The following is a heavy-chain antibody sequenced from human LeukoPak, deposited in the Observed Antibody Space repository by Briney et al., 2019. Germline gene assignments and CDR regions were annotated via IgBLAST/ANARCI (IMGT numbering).Heavy chain of an antibody. J-gene: IGHJ4*02. Sequence: GGSLRLSCAASGFTFDDYGMSWVRQAPGKGLEWVSGINWNGGSTGYADSVKGRFTISRDNAKNSLYLQMNSLRAEDTALYYCASGLSGYDSGDYWGQGTLVTVSS. CDR2: INWNGGST. CDR3: ASGLSGYDSGDY. D-gene: IGHD5-12*01. CDR1: GFTFDDYG. V-gene: IGHV3-20*04.